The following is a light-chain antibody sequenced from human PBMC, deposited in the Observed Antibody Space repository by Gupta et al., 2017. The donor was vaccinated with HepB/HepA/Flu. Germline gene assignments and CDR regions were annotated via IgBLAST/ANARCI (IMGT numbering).Light chain of an antibody. CDR1: QRLVSSDGNTY. CDR3: RQCEYLPWT. CDR2: KGS. Sequence: DVVVTQSPLSLPVTLGQPASISCSCSQRLVSSDGNTYLNWFQQRPGQSPRRLIYKGSNRDSGVPDRFSGSGSGTDFTLQISRVEAEDIGVDDCRQCEYLPWTFGQGTKLEVK. V-gene: IGKV2-30*01. J-gene: IGKJ1*01.